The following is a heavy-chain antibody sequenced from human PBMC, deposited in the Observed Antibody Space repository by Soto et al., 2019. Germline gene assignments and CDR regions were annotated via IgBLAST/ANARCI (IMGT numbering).Heavy chain of an antibody. CDR2: ISYDGSNK. D-gene: IGHD3-22*01. CDR3: AKAHHRSGLFDS. CDR1: GFTFSSYG. Sequence: GESLRLSCAASGFTFSSYGMHWVRQAPGKGLEWVAVISYDGSNKYYADSVKGRFTISRDNSKNTLYLQMNSLRAEDTAVYYCAKAHHRSGLFDSWGQGRLRTVSS. J-gene: IGHJ5*01. V-gene: IGHV3-30*18.